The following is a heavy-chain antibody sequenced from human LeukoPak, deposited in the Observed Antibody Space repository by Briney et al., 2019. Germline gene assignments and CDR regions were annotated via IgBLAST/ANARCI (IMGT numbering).Heavy chain of an antibody. CDR2: FYNSGST. D-gene: IGHD6-13*01. CDR3: ARGAAGTREFDS. J-gene: IGHJ4*02. V-gene: IGHV4-61*01. Sequence: ASETLSLTCTVSGGTVSDGSISSYYWSWIRQPPGKGLEWIGFFYNSGSTNYNPSLKSRVTISVDTSKNQFSLKLSSVTAADTAVYYCARGAAGTREFDSWGQGTLVTVSS. CDR1: GGTVSDGSISSYY.